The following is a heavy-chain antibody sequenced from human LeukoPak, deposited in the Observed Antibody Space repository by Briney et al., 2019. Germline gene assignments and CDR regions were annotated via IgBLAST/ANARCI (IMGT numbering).Heavy chain of an antibody. J-gene: IGHJ4*02. CDR1: GFSLSTSRVG. Sequence: SGPTLVNPTQTLTLTCTFSGFSLSTSRVGVAWIRPPPGKALEWLALIYWNEDKRYSPSLRSRLTIIKDTSKNQVVLTMTNMDPVDTATYYCVHDHNYRILWGQGVLVTVSS. CDR2: IYWNEDK. V-gene: IGHV2-5*01. CDR3: VHDHNYRIL. D-gene: IGHD4-11*01.